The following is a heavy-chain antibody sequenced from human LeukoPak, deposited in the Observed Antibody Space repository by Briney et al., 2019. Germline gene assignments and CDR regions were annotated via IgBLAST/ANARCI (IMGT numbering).Heavy chain of an antibody. Sequence: SETLSLTCIVSGGSISSTIYYWAWIRQPPGKGLEWIGGMYYSGSTYYNPSLKSRVTISVDTSKNQFSLKLSSVTAADTAVYYCARGGGYYDSSGSDYWGQGTLVTVSS. CDR2: MYYSGST. CDR3: ARGGGYYDSSGSDY. D-gene: IGHD3-22*01. CDR1: GGSISSTIYY. V-gene: IGHV4-39*01. J-gene: IGHJ4*02.